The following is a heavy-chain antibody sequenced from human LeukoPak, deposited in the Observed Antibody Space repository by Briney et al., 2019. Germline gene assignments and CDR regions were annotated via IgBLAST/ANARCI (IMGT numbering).Heavy chain of an antibody. CDR3: ARGVRMRAGSYYFDY. J-gene: IGHJ4*02. CDR1: GFTFSSYA. Sequence: PGGSLRLSCAASGFTFSSYAMSWVRQAPGKGLEWVSAISGSGGSTYYADSVKGRFIISRDSSKNTLYLQMNSLRADDTAVYYCARGVRMRAGSYYFDYWGQGSLVTVSS. CDR2: ISGSGGST. D-gene: IGHD3-10*02. V-gene: IGHV3-23*01.